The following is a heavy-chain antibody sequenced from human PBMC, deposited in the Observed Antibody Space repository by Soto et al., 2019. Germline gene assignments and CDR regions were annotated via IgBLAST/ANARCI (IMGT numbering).Heavy chain of an antibody. V-gene: IGHV4-59*01. Sequence: PSETLSLTCTVSGGSISSYYWSWIRQPPGKGLEWIGYIYYSGSTNYNPSLKSRVTISVDTSKNQFSLKLSSVTAADTAVYYCARVVSSVWGSYRYFFDYWGQGTLVTVSS. CDR1: GGSISSYY. CDR2: IYYSGST. J-gene: IGHJ4*02. CDR3: ARVVSSVWGSYRYFFDY. D-gene: IGHD3-16*02.